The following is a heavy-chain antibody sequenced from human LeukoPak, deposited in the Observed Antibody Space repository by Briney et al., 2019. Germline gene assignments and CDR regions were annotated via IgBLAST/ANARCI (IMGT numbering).Heavy chain of an antibody. CDR1: GYTFTSYG. Sequence: ASVKVSCKASGYTFTSYGLTWVRQAPGQGLEWMGWISAYNGNTNYAQKLQGRVTMTTDTSTSTAYMELRSLRSDDTAVYYCARNKAAAGTTGTDYWGQGTLVTVSS. V-gene: IGHV1-18*01. CDR2: ISAYNGNT. D-gene: IGHD6-13*01. J-gene: IGHJ4*02. CDR3: ARNKAAAGTTGTDY.